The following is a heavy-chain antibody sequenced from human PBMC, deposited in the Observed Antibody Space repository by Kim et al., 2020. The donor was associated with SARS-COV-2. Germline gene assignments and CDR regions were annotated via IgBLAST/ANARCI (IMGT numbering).Heavy chain of an antibody. Sequence: GGSLRLSCAASGFTFSSYGMHWVRQAPGKGLEWVAVISYDGSNKYYADSVKGRFTISRDNSKNTLYLQMNSLRAEDTAVYYCAKDSGYWGQGTLVTVSS. J-gene: IGHJ4*02. CDR2: ISYDGSNK. CDR3: AKDSGY. CDR1: GFTFSSYG. V-gene: IGHV3-30*18.